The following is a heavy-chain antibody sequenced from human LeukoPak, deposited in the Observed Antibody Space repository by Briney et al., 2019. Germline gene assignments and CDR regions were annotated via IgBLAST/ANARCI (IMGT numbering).Heavy chain of an antibody. CDR2: IYHSGRT. D-gene: IGHD2-2*01. CDR1: GGSGGSISSSNY. V-gene: IGHV4-4*02. Sequence: SETLSLTCAVSGGSGGSISSSNYWSWVRQPPGKGLEWIVEIYHSGRTTSNPSLKSRVTIAVDKSENQFSLRLNSVTAADTAVYYCARAGQGYCTSASCFLSLDYWGQGTLVTVSS. J-gene: IGHJ4*02. CDR3: ARAGQGYCTSASCFLSLDY.